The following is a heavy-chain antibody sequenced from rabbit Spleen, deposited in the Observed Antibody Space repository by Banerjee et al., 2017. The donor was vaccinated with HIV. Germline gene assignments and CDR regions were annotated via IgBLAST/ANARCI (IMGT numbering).Heavy chain of an antibody. V-gene: IGHV1S40*01. J-gene: IGHJ6*01. Sequence: QSLVESAGDLLKHGASLTLPCTDSGLLFISGNSMCWVRQAPGKGLEWLGGIYAGSSGAYYCENLRKGRFTTSKPSPPKVPLQRTSLTDADAGAYFCAIDTSRSFSIYGMDLWGQGTPVTVS. CDR1: GLLFISGNS. CDR3: AIDTSRSFSIYGMDL. CDR2: IYAGSSGAY. D-gene: IGHD1-1*01.